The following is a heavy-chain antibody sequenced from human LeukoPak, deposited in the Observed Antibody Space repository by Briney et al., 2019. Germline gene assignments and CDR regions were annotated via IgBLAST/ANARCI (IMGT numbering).Heavy chain of an antibody. CDR2: INPNSGGT. CDR1: GHTFTGYY. V-gene: IGHV1-2*02. D-gene: IGHD2-2*02. Sequence: GASVKVSCNTFGHTFTGYYMHWVRQAPGQGLEWMGWINPNSGGTNYAQKLQGRVTMTTDTSTSTAYMELRSLRSDDTAVYYCARVGGSNTHDWGQGTLVTVSS. CDR3: ARVGGSNTHD. J-gene: IGHJ4*02.